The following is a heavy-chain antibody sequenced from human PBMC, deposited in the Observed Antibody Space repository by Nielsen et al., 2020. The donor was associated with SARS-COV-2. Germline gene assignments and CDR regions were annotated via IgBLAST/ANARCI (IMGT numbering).Heavy chain of an antibody. J-gene: IGHJ4*02. Sequence: GESLKISCAASGFTFSSYAMSWVRQAPGKGLEWVSAISGSGGSTYYADSVKGRFTISRDNAKNTLYLQMNSLRAEDTAVYYCAREDYYDSSGDYWGQGTLVTVSS. CDR2: ISGSGGST. CDR3: AREDYYDSSGDY. D-gene: IGHD3-22*01. CDR1: GFTFSSYA. V-gene: IGHV3-23*01.